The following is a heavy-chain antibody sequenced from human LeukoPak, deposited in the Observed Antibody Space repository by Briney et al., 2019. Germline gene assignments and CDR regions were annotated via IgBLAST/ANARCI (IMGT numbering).Heavy chain of an antibody. Sequence: GASVKVSCKASRYTFTSYDINWVRQATGQGLEWMGWMNPNSGNTGYAQKFQGRVTMTRNTSISTAYMELSSLRSEDTAVYYCARGREFPYYDFWSGYTRFDPWGQGTLVTVSS. V-gene: IGHV1-8*01. J-gene: IGHJ5*02. CDR3: ARGREFPYYDFWSGYTRFDP. CDR2: MNPNSGNT. CDR1: RYTFTSYD. D-gene: IGHD3-3*01.